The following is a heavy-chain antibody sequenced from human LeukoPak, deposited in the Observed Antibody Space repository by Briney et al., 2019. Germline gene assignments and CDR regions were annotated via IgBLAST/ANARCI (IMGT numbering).Heavy chain of an antibody. CDR1: GFSFSVYT. CDR2: INSNGDST. D-gene: IGHD2-21*02. CDR3: ARVLTASDVDY. V-gene: IGHV3-64*01. J-gene: IGHJ4*02. Sequence: PGGSLRLSCVASGFSFSVYTMQWVRQAPGKGLEYVSAINSNGDSTYYANPVKGRFTISRDNSKNTLYLQMGSLRAEDMAVYYCARVLTASDVDYWGQGTLVTVSS.